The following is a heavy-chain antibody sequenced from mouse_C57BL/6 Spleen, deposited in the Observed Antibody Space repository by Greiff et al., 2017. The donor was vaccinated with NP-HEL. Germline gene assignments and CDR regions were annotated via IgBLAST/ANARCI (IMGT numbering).Heavy chain of an antibody. D-gene: IGHD1-1*01. CDR3: AREDGSSSWFAY. J-gene: IGHJ3*01. CDR1: GFTFRDYY. Sequence: DVMLVESEGGLVQPGSSMQLSCTASGFTFRDYYMAWVRQVPEKGLEWVANINYDGSSTYYLDSLKSRFIISRDNAKNILYLQMSSLKSEDTATYYCAREDGSSSWFAYWGQGTLVTVSA. CDR2: INYDGSST. V-gene: IGHV5-16*01.